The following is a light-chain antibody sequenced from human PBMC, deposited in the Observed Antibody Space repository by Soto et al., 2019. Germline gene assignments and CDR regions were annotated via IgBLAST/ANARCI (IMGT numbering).Light chain of an antibody. CDR2: GAS. CDR3: QQYASVPLT. J-gene: IGKJ4*01. V-gene: IGKV3-20*01. Sequence: EIVLTQSPGTLSLSPGERATLSCRASQTVAKNYLAWYQQQPGQAPRLLIYGASTRATGIPDRFTGSGSATDFTLTINRLEPEDFAVYYCQQYASVPLTFSGGTKVEIK. CDR1: QTVAKNY.